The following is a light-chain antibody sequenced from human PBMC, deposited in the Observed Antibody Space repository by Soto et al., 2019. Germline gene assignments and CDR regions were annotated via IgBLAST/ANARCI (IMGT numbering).Light chain of an antibody. J-gene: IGLJ3*02. CDR2: EVS. V-gene: IGLV2-14*01. Sequence: QSALTQPASVSGSPGQSITISCTGTSSDVGGYNYVSWYQQHPGKAPKLMIYEVSNRPSGVSNRFSGSKSGNTASLTISGLQAEDEGDYYCSSYTSSSTGVLGGGAKLTVL. CDR3: SSYTSSSTGV. CDR1: SSDVGGYNY.